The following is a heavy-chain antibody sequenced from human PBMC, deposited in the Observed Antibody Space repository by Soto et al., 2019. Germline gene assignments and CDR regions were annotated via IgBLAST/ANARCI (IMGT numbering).Heavy chain of an antibody. CDR1: GFTFSDHY. D-gene: IGHD1-26*01. Sequence: EVQLVESGGGLVQPGGSLRLSCAASGFTFSDHYMDWVRQAPGKGLEWVGRSRNKANSYSTEYAASVKGRCTISRDESKNSLYLQRNSLKTEDTAVYYCARFSGSYTRGLDYWGQGTLVTVSS. CDR2: SRNKANSYST. CDR3: ARFSGSYTRGLDY. V-gene: IGHV3-72*01. J-gene: IGHJ4*02.